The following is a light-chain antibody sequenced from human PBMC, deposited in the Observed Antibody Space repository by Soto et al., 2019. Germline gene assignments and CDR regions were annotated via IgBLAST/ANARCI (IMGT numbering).Light chain of an antibody. V-gene: IGLV1-44*01. CDR1: SSNIGSNT. CDR2: TAG. Sequence: QSVLTQPLSASASPGQRVTISCSGGSSNIGSNTVAWYQHLPGTAPPRLIFTAGQRPSGVPGRFSGSKSGTSASLAISGLQSEDEGDYYCSSFAGINNLLFGGGTKLTVL. J-gene: IGLJ2*01. CDR3: SSFAGINNLL.